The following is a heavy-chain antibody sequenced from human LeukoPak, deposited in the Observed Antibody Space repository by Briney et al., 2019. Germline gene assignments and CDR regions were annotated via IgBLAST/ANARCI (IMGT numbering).Heavy chain of an antibody. V-gene: IGHV4-34*01. CDR1: GGSISSYY. CDR2: INHSGST. J-gene: IGHJ4*02. CDR3: ARGYWKVDFDY. Sequence: SETLSLTCTVSGGSISSYYWSWIRQPPGKGLEWIGEINHSGSTNYNPSLKSRVTISVDTSKNQFSLKLSSVTAADTAVYYCARGYWKVDFDYWGQGTLVTVSS. D-gene: IGHD2-15*01.